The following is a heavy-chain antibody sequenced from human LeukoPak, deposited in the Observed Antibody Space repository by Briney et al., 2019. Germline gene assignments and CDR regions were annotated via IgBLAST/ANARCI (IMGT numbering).Heavy chain of an antibody. CDR1: GGSISSGSYY. CDR2: IYTSGST. CDR3: ARDRGVVVPAAISGGNAFAI. D-gene: IGHD2-2*02. J-gene: IGHJ3*02. V-gene: IGHV4-61*02. Sequence: PSETLSLTCTVSGGSISSGSYYWSWIRQPAGKGLEWIGRIYTSGSTNYNPSLKSRVTISVDTSKNQFSLKLSSVTAADTAVYYCARDRGVVVPAAISGGNAFAIWGQGTMVTVSS.